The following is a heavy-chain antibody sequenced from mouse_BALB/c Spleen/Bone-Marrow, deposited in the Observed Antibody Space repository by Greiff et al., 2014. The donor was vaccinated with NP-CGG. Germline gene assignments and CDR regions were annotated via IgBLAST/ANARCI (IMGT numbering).Heavy chain of an antibody. CDR3: ARSTTVKDYFDY. D-gene: IGHD1-1*01. J-gene: IGHJ2*01. CDR1: GYAFTNYL. Sequence: LVESGAELVRPGTSVKVSCKASGYAFTNYLIEWVKQRPGQGLEWIGVINPGSGGSNNNEKFKGKATLTADESSSTAYMQLSSLTSDDSAVYFCARSTTVKDYFDYWGQGTTLTVSS. CDR2: INPGSGGS. V-gene: IGHV1-54*01.